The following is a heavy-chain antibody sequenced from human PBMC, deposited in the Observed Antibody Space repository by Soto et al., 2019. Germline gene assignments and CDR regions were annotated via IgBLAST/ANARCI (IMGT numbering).Heavy chain of an antibody. D-gene: IGHD4-4*01. J-gene: IGHJ4*02. CDR3: AKDTRNTVSHVDY. CDR1: GFDFSDYN. CDR2: ISHSGDSI. Sequence: GGSLRLSCITSGFDFSDYNLNWVRQAPGKGLEWVAYISHSGDSIYYADSVEGRFIISRDNSKNSLYLQMNNLRAEDTAVYYCAKDTRNTVSHVDYWGQGTLVTVSS. V-gene: IGHV3-23*01.